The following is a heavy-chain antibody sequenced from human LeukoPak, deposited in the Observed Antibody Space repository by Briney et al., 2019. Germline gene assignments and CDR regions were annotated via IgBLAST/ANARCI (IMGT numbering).Heavy chain of an antibody. Sequence: GGSLRLSCAASGFTVSSNYMSWVRQAPGKGLEWVSVIYSGGSTYYADSVKGRFTITRDNSENTLYLQMNSLRAEDTAVYYCARNRPFDYWGQGTLVTVSS. J-gene: IGHJ4*02. CDR3: ARNRPFDY. CDR2: IYSGGST. V-gene: IGHV3-53*01. CDR1: GFTVSSNY.